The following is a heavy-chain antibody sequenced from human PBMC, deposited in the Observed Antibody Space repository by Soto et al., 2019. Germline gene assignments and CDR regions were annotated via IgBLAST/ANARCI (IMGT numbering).Heavy chain of an antibody. CDR1: GYTFTKYG. V-gene: IGHV1-18*01. CDR2: ISGSSGNA. J-gene: IGHJ4*02. Sequence: QVQLVQSGAEVKNPGASVKVSCKTSGYTFTKYGVGWVRQAPGQGLEWMGWISGSSGNADYAEKVQGRITLTTDTTTSTAYIERRSPRSDDTAVYYCAREKAGLEGQYDNGARGTLVTVPS. D-gene: IGHD3-16*01. CDR3: AREKAGLEGQYDN.